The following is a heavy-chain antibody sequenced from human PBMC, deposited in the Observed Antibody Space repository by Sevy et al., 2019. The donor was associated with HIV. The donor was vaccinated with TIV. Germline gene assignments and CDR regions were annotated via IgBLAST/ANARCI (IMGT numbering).Heavy chain of an antibody. D-gene: IGHD3-16*02. J-gene: IGHJ5*01. Sequence: GGSLRLSCAASGFNFDTFWMGWVRQAPGRGLECVASIDPRGKERDHLDSLKGRFTISRDNAKNSLYLEMHSLKAEDTALYYCVRVLWDVLVVPAATPSPWLDSWGQGTLVTVSS. V-gene: IGHV3-7*01. CDR1: GFNFDTFW. CDR3: VRVLWDVLVVPAATPSPWLDS. CDR2: IDPRGKER.